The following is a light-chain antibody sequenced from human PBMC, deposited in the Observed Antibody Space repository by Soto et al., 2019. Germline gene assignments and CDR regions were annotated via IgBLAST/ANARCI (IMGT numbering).Light chain of an antibody. CDR2: WAS. Sequence: DIVMTQSPDSLAVSLGERATINCKFSQSVLYHSNNQNYLAWYQQRPGQPPKLLIYWASTRESGVPDRFSGSGSGTDFTLTISSLQAADVVVYYCQQYYSTPPAFGQGTKVEIK. V-gene: IGKV4-1*01. CDR1: QSVLYHSNNQNY. J-gene: IGKJ1*01. CDR3: QQYYSTPPA.